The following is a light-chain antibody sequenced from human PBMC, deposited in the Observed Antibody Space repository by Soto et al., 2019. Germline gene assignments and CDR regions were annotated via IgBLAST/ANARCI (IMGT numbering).Light chain of an antibody. V-gene: IGKV3-11*01. CDR2: DAS. J-gene: IGKJ1*01. CDR1: QSVSSY. CDR3: QQRSNWPPGGT. Sequence: EIVLTQSPATLSLSPGERATLSCRASQSVSSYLAWYQQKPGQAPRLLIYDASNRATGIPARFSGSGSGTDFTLTISSLAPEDFAVYYCQQRSNWPPGGTFGQGTKVEIK.